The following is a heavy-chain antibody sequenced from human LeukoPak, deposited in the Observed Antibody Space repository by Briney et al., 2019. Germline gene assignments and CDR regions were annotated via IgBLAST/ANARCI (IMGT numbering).Heavy chain of an antibody. J-gene: IGHJ3*02. CDR2: ISYDGSNK. V-gene: IGHV3-30-3*01. CDR3: ARAMAYSTFDI. D-gene: IGHD4-11*01. Sequence: PGGSLRLSCAASGFTFSSYAMHWVRQAPGKGLEWVAVISYDGSNKYYADSVKGRFTISRDNSENTLYLQMNSLRAEDTAVYYCARAMAYSTFDIWGQGTMVTVSS. CDR1: GFTFSSYA.